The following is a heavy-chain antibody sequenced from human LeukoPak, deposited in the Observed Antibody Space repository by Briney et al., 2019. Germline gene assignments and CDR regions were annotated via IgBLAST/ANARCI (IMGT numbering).Heavy chain of an antibody. V-gene: IGHV4-34*01. CDR1: GGSFSGYY. Sequence: SETLSLTCAVYGGSFSGYYWSWIRQPPGKGLEWIGEINHSGSTNYNPSLKSRVTISVDTSKNQFSLKLSSVTAADTAVYYCARGRTRYSSSSRYYFDYWGQGTLVTVSS. D-gene: IGHD6-6*01. CDR2: INHSGST. CDR3: ARGRTRYSSSSRYYFDY. J-gene: IGHJ4*02.